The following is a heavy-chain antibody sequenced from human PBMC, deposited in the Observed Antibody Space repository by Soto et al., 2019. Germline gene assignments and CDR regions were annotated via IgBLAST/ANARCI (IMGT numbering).Heavy chain of an antibody. Sequence: LRLSCAASVFTFSSYGMHWVGQAPGKGLEWVAVISYDGSNKYYADSVKGRFTISRDNSKNTLYLQMNSLRAEDTAVYYCAKVLSTKIGYSSGPRLPEYGMDVWGQGTTVTVSS. J-gene: IGHJ6*02. CDR2: ISYDGSNK. CDR3: AKVLSTKIGYSSGPRLPEYGMDV. CDR1: VFTFSSYG. V-gene: IGHV3-30*18. D-gene: IGHD6-19*01.